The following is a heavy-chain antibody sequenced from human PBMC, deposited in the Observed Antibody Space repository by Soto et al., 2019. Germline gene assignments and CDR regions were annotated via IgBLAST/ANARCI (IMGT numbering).Heavy chain of an antibody. CDR2: IYSGGST. J-gene: IGHJ4*02. V-gene: IGHV4-4*02. CDR1: GGSISSGDW. Sequence: QVQLQESGPGLVKPSGTLSLTCAVSGGSISSGDWCWSWVRQSPGKGLEWIGEIYSGGSTTYNPSPKRRVTIAADKSENQFSPRLSSVTAAGTAVYYCATRGCESIFGSLDYWGQGTLVTVSS. D-gene: IGHD2-21*01. CDR3: ATRGCESIFGSLDY.